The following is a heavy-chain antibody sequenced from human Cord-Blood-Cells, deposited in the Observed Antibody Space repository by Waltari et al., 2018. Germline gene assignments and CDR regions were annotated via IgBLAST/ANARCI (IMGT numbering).Heavy chain of an antibody. D-gene: IGHD2-15*01. Sequence: QVQLVQSGAEVKKPGSSVKVSCKASGGTFSSYAISWVRPAPGQGLEWMGGIIPIFGTANYAQKFQGRVTITADESTSTAYMELSSLRSEDTAVYYCARLSSDCSGGSCYYFDYWGQGTLVTVSS. CDR2: IIPIFGTA. CDR1: GGTFSSYA. V-gene: IGHV1-69*12. CDR3: ARLSSDCSGGSCYYFDY. J-gene: IGHJ4*02.